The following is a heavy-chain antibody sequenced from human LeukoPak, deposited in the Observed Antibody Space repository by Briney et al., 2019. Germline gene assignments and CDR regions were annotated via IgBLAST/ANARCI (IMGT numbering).Heavy chain of an antibody. CDR1: AYNRYY. Sequence: SSVKVTCKASAYNRYYIHWVRQAPGHALEWMGIIIPSDGTTRYAQKFQGRVTMTRDTSMSTVYMELSSLTSEDTAVYYCARDSNPLDYCGQGTLVAVSS. V-gene: IGHV1-46*02. J-gene: IGHJ4*02. CDR3: ARDSNPLDY. CDR2: IIPSDGTT.